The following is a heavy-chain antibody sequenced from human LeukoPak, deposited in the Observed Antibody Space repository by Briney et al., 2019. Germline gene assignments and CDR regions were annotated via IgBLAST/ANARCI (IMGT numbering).Heavy chain of an antibody. CDR3: ARLSPGFGELLTNWFDP. CDR2: INPNSGGT. V-gene: IGHV1-2*02. J-gene: IGHJ5*02. CDR1: GYTFTGYY. D-gene: IGHD3-10*01. Sequence: ASVKVSCKASGYTFTGYYMHWVRQAPGQGLEWMGWINPNSGGTNYAQKFQGRVTMTRDTSISTAYMELSSLRSEDTAVYYCARLSPGFGELLTNWFDPWGAGTLLTVSS.